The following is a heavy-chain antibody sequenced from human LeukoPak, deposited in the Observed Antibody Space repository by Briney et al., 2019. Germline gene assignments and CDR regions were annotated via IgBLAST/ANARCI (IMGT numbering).Heavy chain of an antibody. CDR2: IYTRGSS. CDR3: ASETYRYSGSYPANRFDP. D-gene: IGHD1-26*01. Sequence: SETLSPTCTVCGGSISSYFWSWIRQPAGEGVERIRRIYTRGSSIYNPSLKSRVTMSVDTSKNQFSLKLSSVTAADTAVYYCASETYRYSGSYPANRFDPGGQGTVVSVSS. CDR1: GGSISSYF. J-gene: IGHJ5*02. V-gene: IGHV4-4*07.